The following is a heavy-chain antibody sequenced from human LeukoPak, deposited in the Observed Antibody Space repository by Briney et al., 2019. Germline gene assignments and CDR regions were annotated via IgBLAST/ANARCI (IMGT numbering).Heavy chain of an antibody. V-gene: IGHV3-53*01. D-gene: IGHD3-10*01. CDR1: GFTVSSNY. J-gene: IGHJ4*02. Sequence: GGSLRLSCAASGFTVSSNYMSWVRQAPGKGLEWVSVIYSGGSTYYADSVKGRFTISRDNSKNTLYLQMNSLRVEDTAVYYCASSVWFGGGFDYWGQGTLVTVSS. CDR3: ASSVWFGGGFDY. CDR2: IYSGGST.